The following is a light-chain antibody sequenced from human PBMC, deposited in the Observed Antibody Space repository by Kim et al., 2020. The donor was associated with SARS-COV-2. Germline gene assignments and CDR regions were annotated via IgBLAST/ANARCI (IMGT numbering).Light chain of an antibody. CDR2: GAS. J-gene: IGKJ1*01. CDR1: QSIGSS. V-gene: IGKV3-15*01. CDR3: QQYRDWPPWT. Sequence: SPGESATLYCRASQSIGSSLAWYQKRPGQAPRLLIFGASIRATGIPARFSGGGCGSEFNLTISGLQSDDFAVYYCQQYRDWPPWTFGQGTKVDIK.